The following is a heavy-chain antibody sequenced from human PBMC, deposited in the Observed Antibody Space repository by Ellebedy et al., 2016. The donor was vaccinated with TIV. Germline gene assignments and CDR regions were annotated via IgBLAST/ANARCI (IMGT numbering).Heavy chain of an antibody. CDR3: AADLASVGQ. J-gene: IGHJ1*01. V-gene: IGHV1-69*10. D-gene: IGHD1-26*01. CDR2: IIPVLETP. CDR1: GGSFSSYV. Sequence: AASVKISCKASGGSFSSYVISWVRQAPGQGLEWMGGIIPVLETPNYAQKFQGRLTVSADKSTNTAYMELSSLTSEDTAVYYRAADLASVGQWGQGTLVIVSS.